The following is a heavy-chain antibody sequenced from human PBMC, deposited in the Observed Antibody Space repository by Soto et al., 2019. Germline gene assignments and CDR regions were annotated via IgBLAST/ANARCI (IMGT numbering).Heavy chain of an antibody. CDR3: GRLEGLATISYYFDF. V-gene: IGHV4-39*01. D-gene: IGHD3-9*01. CDR2: SYFRGNT. J-gene: IGHJ4*02. CDR1: GDSINSDKYY. Sequence: QLQLQESGPGLVKPSETLSLTCSVSGDSINSDKYYWGWIRQPPGKGLAWIGSSYFRGNTYYNPSLQPRVTISLDKSKSQFSLKLNSVTAADSAVYFCGRLEGLATISYYFDFWGQGALVTVSS.